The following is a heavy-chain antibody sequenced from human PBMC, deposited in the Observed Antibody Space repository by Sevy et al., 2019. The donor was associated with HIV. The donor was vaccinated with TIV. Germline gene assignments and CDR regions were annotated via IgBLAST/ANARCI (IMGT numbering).Heavy chain of an antibody. CDR3: ARSSLLRDGYFDD. D-gene: IGHD4-17*01. Sequence: ASVTVSCKASGYTFTDYYMHWVRQAPGQGLEWMGWINPYSGGTNYQGRVTMTRDTSISTAYMELSRLRSDDTAVYYCARSSLLRDGYFDDWGQGTLVTVSS. V-gene: IGHV1-2*02. J-gene: IGHJ4*02. CDR2: INPYSGGT. CDR1: GYTFTDYY.